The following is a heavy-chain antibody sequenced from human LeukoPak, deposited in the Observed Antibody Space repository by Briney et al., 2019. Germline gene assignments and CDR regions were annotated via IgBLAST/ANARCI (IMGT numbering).Heavy chain of an antibody. CDR2: FDPEHGET. V-gene: IGHV1-24*01. J-gene: IGHJ4*02. Sequence: ASVKVSCKVSGYTLTELSMHWVRQAPGRGLEWMGGFDPEHGETVYAQKFQGRVTLTEDTSTDTAYMELSTLRSEDTAVYYCAMLSCSSFTCHTDGKPFDYWGQGTLVTVSS. CDR1: GYTLTELS. D-gene: IGHD2-2*01. CDR3: AMLSCSSFTCHTDGKPFDY.